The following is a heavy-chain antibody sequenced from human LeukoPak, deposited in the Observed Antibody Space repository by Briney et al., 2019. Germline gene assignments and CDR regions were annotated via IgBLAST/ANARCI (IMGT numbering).Heavy chain of an antibody. Sequence: GGSLRLSCAASGFTFGTYGMHWVRQAPGKGLEWVSTISGSGDSTYYADSVKCRFTISRDNSNNMMYLQMNSPRAEDTAVYYCAKDYGSGSYYDYWGQGTLVTVSS. CDR2: ISGSGDST. CDR1: GFTFGTYG. J-gene: IGHJ4*02. D-gene: IGHD3-10*01. V-gene: IGHV3-23*01. CDR3: AKDYGSGSYYDY.